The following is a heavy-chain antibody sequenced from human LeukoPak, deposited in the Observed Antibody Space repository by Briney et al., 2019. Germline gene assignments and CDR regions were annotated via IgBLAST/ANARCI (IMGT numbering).Heavy chain of an antibody. V-gene: IGHV3-30*18. D-gene: IGHD2-15*01. J-gene: IGHJ4*02. CDR3: TKQHDIVVVVAALDY. Sequence: GGSLRLSCAASGFTFSSYGMHWVRQAPGKGLEWVAVISYGGSNKYYADSVKGRFTISRDNSKNTLYLQMNSLRAEDTAVYYCTKQHDIVVVVAALDYWGQGTLVTVSS. CDR1: GFTFSSYG. CDR2: ISYGGSNK.